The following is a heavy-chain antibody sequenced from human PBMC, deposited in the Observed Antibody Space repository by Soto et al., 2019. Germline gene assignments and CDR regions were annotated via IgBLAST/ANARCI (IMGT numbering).Heavy chain of an antibody. V-gene: IGHV4-59*01. Sequence: SETLSLTCTVSGGSISTYYWSWIRQPPGKGLEWIGYIYYSGSTNYNPSLKSRVTISVDTSKNQFSLKLSSVTAADTAVYYCARGNYDFLTGYYIAYFDYWGQGTLVTVSS. J-gene: IGHJ4*02. CDR1: GGSISTYY. CDR2: IYYSGST. CDR3: ARGNYDFLTGYYIAYFDY. D-gene: IGHD3-9*01.